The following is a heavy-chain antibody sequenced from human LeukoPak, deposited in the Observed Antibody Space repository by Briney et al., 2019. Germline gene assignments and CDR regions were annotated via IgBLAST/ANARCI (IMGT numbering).Heavy chain of an antibody. CDR2: ISGSGGST. V-gene: IGHV3-23*01. CDR1: GFTFSSYA. CDR3: AKSTTGTRYFDY. Sequence: QSGGSLRLSCAASGFTFSSYAMSWVRQAPGKGLEWVSAISGSGGSTYYADSVKGRFTISRDNSKNTPYLQMNSLRAEDTAVYYCAKSTTGTRYFDYWGQGTLVTVSS. J-gene: IGHJ4*02. D-gene: IGHD1-1*01.